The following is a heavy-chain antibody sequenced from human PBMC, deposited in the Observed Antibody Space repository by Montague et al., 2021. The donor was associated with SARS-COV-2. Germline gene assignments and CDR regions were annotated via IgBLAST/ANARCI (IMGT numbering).Heavy chain of an antibody. CDR3: ARKDIALGYGVDA. CDR1: GGSMTSALYY. J-gene: IGHJ6*02. CDR2: INSSGRT. Sequence: TLSLTCSVSGGSMTSALYYWSWIRQRPGKGLEWIAYINSSGRTNYNSSLRSRLSISLDASNSQFFLKLSSVTAADTAVYYCARKDIALGYGVDAWGQGTTVTVSS. D-gene: IGHD5-12*01. V-gene: IGHV4-31*03.